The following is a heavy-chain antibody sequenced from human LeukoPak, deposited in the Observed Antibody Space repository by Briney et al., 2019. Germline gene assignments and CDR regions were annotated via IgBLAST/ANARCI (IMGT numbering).Heavy chain of an antibody. J-gene: IGHJ4*02. Sequence: NTSETLSLTCAVYGGSFSGYYWSWIRQPPGKGLEWIGYIYYSGSTNYDPSLKSRVTISVDTSKNQFSLKLSSVTAADTAVYYCARGYYDSSGYYFFFDYWGQGTLVTVSS. D-gene: IGHD3-22*01. CDR2: IYYSGST. CDR3: ARGYYDSSGYYFFFDY. CDR1: GGSFSGYY. V-gene: IGHV4-59*01.